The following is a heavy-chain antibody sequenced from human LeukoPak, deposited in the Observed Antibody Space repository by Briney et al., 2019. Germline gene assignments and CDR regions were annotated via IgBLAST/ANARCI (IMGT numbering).Heavy chain of an antibody. J-gene: IGHJ4*02. CDR2: IYYSGST. CDR1: GGSISSYY. CDR3: ATGEYQLLAHYFDY. Sequence: SETLSLTXTVSGGSISSYYWSWIRQPPGKGLEWIGYIYYSGSTNYNPSLKSRVTISVDTSKNQFSLKLSSVTAADTAVYYCATGEYQLLAHYFDYWGQGTLVTVSS. D-gene: IGHD2-2*01. V-gene: IGHV4-59*01.